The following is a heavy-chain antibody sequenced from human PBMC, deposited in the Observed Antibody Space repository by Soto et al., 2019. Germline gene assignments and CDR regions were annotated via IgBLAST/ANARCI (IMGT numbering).Heavy chain of an antibody. J-gene: IGHJ5*02. CDR1: GFTFSSYA. CDR2: ISYDGGKK. CDR3: ARDRGVERGWFDP. D-gene: IGHD3-10*01. Sequence: QVQLVESGGGVVQPGRSLRLSCAASGFTFSSYAMHWVRQAPGKGLAWVAVISYDGGKKYYADYVKGPFTICRDKSKNTLYMQMNSLTVEYTAVYYCARDRGVERGWFDPWGQGTLVTVSS. V-gene: IGHV3-30-3*01.